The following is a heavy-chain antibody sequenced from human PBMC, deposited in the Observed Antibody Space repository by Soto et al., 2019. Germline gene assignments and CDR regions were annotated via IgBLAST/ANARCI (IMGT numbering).Heavy chain of an antibody. J-gene: IGHJ3*02. CDR2: IYPGDSDT. Sequence: GESLKISCKGSGYSFTSYWIGWVRQMPGKGLEWMGIIYPGDSDTRYSPSFQGQVTISADKSISTAYLQWSSLKASDTAMYYCARPLWNHIVGAKGDAFDIWGQGTMVTVSS. V-gene: IGHV5-51*01. D-gene: IGHD1-26*01. CDR3: ARPLWNHIVGAKGDAFDI. CDR1: GYSFTSYW.